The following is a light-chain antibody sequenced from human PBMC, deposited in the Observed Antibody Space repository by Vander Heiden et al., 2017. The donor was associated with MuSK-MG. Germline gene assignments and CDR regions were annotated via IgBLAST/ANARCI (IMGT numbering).Light chain of an antibody. V-gene: IGLV1-40*01. Sequence: QSVLTQPPSVSGAPGQRVTISCAGSSSNIGSGYDVHWYQQLPGEATKLLIYGNTIRPSGVPDRFSGSKSGTSASLAITGLQAEDEADYYCQSYDSSMSGSLFGGGTKLTVL. J-gene: IGLJ2*01. CDR3: QSYDSSMSGSL. CDR1: SSNIGSGYD. CDR2: GNT.